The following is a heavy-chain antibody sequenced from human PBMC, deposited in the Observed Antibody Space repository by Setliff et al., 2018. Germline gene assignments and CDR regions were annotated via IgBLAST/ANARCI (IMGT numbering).Heavy chain of an antibody. CDR1: GFTFDDYP. D-gene: IGHD6-19*01. J-gene: IGHJ4*02. V-gene: IGHV3-9*01. CDR2: ISDNSGSI. Sequence: GGSLRLSCAASGFTFDDYPMHWVRQAPGKGLEWVSGISDNSGSIAYADSVKGRFTISRDNAKNSLYLQMNNLRDEDTAVYYCANHNPARWAVYTTPIDSWGQGTLVTVSS. CDR3: ANHNPARWAVYTTPIDS.